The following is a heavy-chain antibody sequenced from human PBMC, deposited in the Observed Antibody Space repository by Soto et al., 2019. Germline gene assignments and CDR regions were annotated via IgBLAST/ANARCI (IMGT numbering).Heavy chain of an antibody. CDR3: PRPSTLGYSGLDV. J-gene: IGHJ6*02. Sequence: PGGSLRLSCAAAGCTFSSWEMHWGRQAPGKGLEWVAIISYDGGNTYYADSVKGRFTMSRDNYKNTLDLQMNSLRVGDTAVYYCPRPSTLGYSGLDVWGPGXTAPVS. CDR1: GCTFSSWE. V-gene: IGHV3-30-3*01. CDR2: ISYDGGNT. D-gene: IGHD7-27*01.